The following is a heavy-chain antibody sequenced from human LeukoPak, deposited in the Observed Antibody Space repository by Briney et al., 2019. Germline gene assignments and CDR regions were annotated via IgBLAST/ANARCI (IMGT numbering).Heavy chain of an antibody. J-gene: IGHJ4*02. V-gene: IGHV4-34*01. D-gene: IGHD3-10*01. Sequence: SETLSLTCAVYGGSFSGYYWSWIRQPPGKGLEWIGEINHSGSTNYNPSLKSRVTISVDTSKNQFSLKLSSVTAADTAVYYCARDGIWFGELDYWGQGTMVTVSS. CDR1: GGSFSGYY. CDR2: INHSGST. CDR3: ARDGIWFGELDY.